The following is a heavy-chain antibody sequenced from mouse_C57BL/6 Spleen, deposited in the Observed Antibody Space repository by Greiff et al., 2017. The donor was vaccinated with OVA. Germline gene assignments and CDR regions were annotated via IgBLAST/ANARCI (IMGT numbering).Heavy chain of an antibody. D-gene: IGHD2-2*01. CDR1: GYSFTGYY. J-gene: IGHJ4*01. CDR2: INPSTGGT. Sequence: EVQLQQSGPELVKPGASVKISCKASGYSFTGYYMNWVKQSPEKSLEWIGEINPSTGGTTYNQKFKAKATLTVDKSSSTAYMQLKSLTSEDSAVYYCARHGYPYYAMDYWGQGTSVTVSS. CDR3: ARHGYPYYAMDY. V-gene: IGHV1-42*01.